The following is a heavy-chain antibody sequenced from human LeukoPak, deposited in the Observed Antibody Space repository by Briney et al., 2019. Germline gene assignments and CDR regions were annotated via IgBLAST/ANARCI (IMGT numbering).Heavy chain of an antibody. CDR1: GFTFSSYD. D-gene: IGHD5-12*01. V-gene: IGHV3-21*01. CDR3: ARDPSGTHSGYDWGFDY. CDR2: MRGSATYI. Sequence: GGSLRLSCAASGFTFSSYDMHWVRQAQGKGLEWVSTMRGSATYIYYADSVKGRFTISRDNAKNSVYLQMNRLRAEDTAVYYCARDPSGTHSGYDWGFDYWGQGILVIVSS. J-gene: IGHJ4*02.